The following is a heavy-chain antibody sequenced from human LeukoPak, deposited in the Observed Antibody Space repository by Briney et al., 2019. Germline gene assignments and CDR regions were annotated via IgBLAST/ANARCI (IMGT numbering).Heavy chain of an antibody. Sequence: SETLSLTCTVSGGSISSGGYYWSWIRQHPGKGLEWIGYIYYSGSTYYNPSLKSRVTISVDTSKNQFSLKLSSVTAADTAIYYCARYRTAPDRFFDYWGHGTLVTVSS. V-gene: IGHV4-31*03. D-gene: IGHD3-3*01. CDR2: IYYSGST. CDR3: ARYRTAPDRFFDY. CDR1: GGSISSGGYY. J-gene: IGHJ4*01.